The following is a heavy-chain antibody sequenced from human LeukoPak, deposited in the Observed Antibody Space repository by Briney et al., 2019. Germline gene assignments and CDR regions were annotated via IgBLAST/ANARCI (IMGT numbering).Heavy chain of an antibody. CDR1: GGSFSGYY. D-gene: IGHD6-6*01. V-gene: IGHV4-34*01. Sequence: SETLSLNCAVYGGSFSGYYWSWIRQPPGKGPEWIGEINHSGGTNHNPSLKSRVTISVDASKNQFSLKLSSVTAADTSVYYCARAGGRVGSSLDFDYWGQGTPVTVSS. CDR3: ARAGGRVGSSLDFDY. CDR2: INHSGGT. J-gene: IGHJ4*02.